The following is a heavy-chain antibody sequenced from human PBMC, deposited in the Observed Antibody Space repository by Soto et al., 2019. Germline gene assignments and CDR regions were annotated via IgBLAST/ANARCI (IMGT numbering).Heavy chain of an antibody. J-gene: IGHJ4*02. V-gene: IGHV3-23*04. CDR3: AKGGGGDHGY. D-gene: IGHD2-21*02. CDR2: ITITGDTT. Sequence: EVQLVESEGGLVQPGGSLRLSCEASGFIFTTSDMSWVRQAPGKGLEWISSITITGDTTHYADSVKGRFTISRDNSRNPGYLQMNSLRVDPPAVYYWAKGGGGDHGYWGQGTLVAVSS. CDR1: GFIFTTSD.